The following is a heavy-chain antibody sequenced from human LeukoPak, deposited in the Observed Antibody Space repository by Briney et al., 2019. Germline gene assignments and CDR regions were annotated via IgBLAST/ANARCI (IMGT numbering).Heavy chain of an antibody. J-gene: IGHJ5*02. Sequence: ASVKVSCKASRYTLTGYYMHSVRQAPGQGLEWVGWIYPNSGGTNYAQKFQGRVTMARDTSISTAYMELSRLRSDDTAVYYCAREASSYDILTGYYLGWFDPWGQGTLVTVSS. CDR1: RYTLTGYY. CDR3: AREASSYDILTGYYLGWFDP. V-gene: IGHV1-2*02. D-gene: IGHD3-9*01. CDR2: IYPNSGGT.